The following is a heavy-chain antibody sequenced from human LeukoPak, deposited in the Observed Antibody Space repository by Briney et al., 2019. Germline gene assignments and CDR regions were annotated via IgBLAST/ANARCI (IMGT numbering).Heavy chain of an antibody. Sequence: QTGGSLRLSCAASGFTFSSYWMHWVRQPLGKGLVWVSRINPDGTTTNYADSVKGRFTISRDNAKNTLYLQMNSLTVEDTALYYCVRIATVTTPDYWGQGTLVTVSS. CDR1: GFTFSSYW. CDR3: VRIATVTTPDY. D-gene: IGHD4-17*01. CDR2: INPDGTTT. J-gene: IGHJ4*02. V-gene: IGHV3-74*01.